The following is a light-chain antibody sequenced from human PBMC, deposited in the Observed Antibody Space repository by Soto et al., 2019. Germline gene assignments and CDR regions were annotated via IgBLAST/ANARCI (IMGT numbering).Light chain of an antibody. Sequence: EIVMTQSPATLSVSPGERATLSCRASQSVSSNLAWYQQKPGQAPRLLIYHASTRATGIPARFSGSGSGTEFTLTISSLQSEDFATYYCQQYNSYPLTFGGGTKVEIK. CDR2: HAS. J-gene: IGKJ4*01. CDR1: QSVSSN. V-gene: IGKV3-15*01. CDR3: QQYNSYPLT.